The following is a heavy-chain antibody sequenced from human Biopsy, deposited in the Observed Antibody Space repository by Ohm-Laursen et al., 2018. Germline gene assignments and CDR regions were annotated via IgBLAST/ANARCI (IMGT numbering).Heavy chain of an antibody. J-gene: IGHJ6*02. CDR1: GGSLSLSY. D-gene: IGHD2/OR15-2a*01. CDR2: IYYSGST. Sequence: SETLSLTCSVSGGSLSLSYWSWIRQTPGKGLEWIGYIYYSGSTNYNPSLKSRVTISVDTSKNQFSLRLNSVTAADTAVYYCARATNSTGRPYYYFYGMDVWGQGTTVTVSS. CDR3: ARATNSTGRPYYYFYGMDV. V-gene: IGHV4-59*01.